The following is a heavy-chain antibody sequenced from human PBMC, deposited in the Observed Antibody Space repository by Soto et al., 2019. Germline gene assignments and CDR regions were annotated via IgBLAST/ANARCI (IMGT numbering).Heavy chain of an antibody. CDR2: IYWDDDK. J-gene: IGHJ3*02. CDR1: GFSLSTSGVG. V-gene: IGHV2-5*02. CDR3: ARALYYYDSSGYWGYAFDI. D-gene: IGHD3-22*01. Sequence: QITLKESGPTLVKPTQTLTLTCTFSGFSLSTSGVGVGWIHQPPGKALEWLALIYWDDDKRYSPSLKSRLTITKDTSKNQVVLTMTNMDPVDTATYYCARALYYYDSSGYWGYAFDIWGQGTMVTVSS.